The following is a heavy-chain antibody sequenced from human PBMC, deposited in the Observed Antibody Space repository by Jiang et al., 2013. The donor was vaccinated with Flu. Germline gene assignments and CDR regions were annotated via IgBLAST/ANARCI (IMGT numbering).Heavy chain of an antibody. CDR1: GYTFISHY. V-gene: IGHV1-46*01. Sequence: GAEVKKPGASVKVSCKAFGYTFISHYIHWVRQAPGQGPEWMGVINANGGSTIYAQKFQGRVTMTRDTSTSTLYMDLSSLRSEDTAVYYCARDHSTTAGGMGAWWLDPWGQGTLVTVSS. CDR3: ARDHSTTAGGMGAWWLDP. CDR2: INANGGST. D-gene: IGHD6-13*01. J-gene: IGHJ5*02.